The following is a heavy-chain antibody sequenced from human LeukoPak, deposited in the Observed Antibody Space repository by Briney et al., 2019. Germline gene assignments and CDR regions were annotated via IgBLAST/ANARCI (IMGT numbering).Heavy chain of an antibody. CDR3: ARDRHLANYYGSGSYYYYYYYMDV. CDR2: IIPIFGTA. V-gene: IGHV1-69*01. Sequence: GSSVKVSCKASGGTFSSYAISWVRPAPGQGLEWMGGIIPIFGTANYAQKFQGRVTITADESTSTAYMELSSLRPEDTAVYYCARDRHLANYYGSGSYYYYYYYMDVWGKGTTVTISS. D-gene: IGHD3-10*01. J-gene: IGHJ6*03. CDR1: GGTFSSYA.